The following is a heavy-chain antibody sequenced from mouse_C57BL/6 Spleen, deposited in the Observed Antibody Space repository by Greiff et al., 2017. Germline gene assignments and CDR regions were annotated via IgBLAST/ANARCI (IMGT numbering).Heavy chain of an antibody. Sequence: QVQLKQSGAELARPGASVKLSCKASGYAFSSSWMNWVKQRPGKGLEWIGRIYPGDGDTNYNGKFKGKATLTADKSSSTSYMQLSSLTSEDSAVYFCARSLPWFAYWGQGTLVTVSA. CDR1: GYAFSSSW. CDR3: ARSLPWFAY. D-gene: IGHD6-2*01. V-gene: IGHV1-82*01. J-gene: IGHJ3*01. CDR2: IYPGDGDT.